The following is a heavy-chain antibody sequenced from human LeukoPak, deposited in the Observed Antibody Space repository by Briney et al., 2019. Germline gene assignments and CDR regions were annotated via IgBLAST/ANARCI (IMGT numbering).Heavy chain of an antibody. CDR2: IHSSGST. J-gene: IGHJ3*02. Sequence: SETLSLTCTVSGGSISSNSYYWGWFRQPPGKALEWIGSIHSSGSTYYNPSLKSRVTISLDTSKNHFSLNLSSVTAADTAVYYCAREAIAVAGPDDAFDIWGQGTMVTVSS. CDR1: GGSISSNSYY. V-gene: IGHV4-39*07. CDR3: AREAIAVAGPDDAFDI. D-gene: IGHD6-19*01.